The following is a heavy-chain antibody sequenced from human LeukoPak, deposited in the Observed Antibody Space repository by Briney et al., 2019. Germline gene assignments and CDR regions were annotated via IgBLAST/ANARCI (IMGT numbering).Heavy chain of an antibody. CDR3: AREPDYYDSSAGAFDI. CDR1: GFTFSSYW. J-gene: IGHJ3*02. CDR2: IDADGRTI. V-gene: IGHV3-74*01. D-gene: IGHD3-22*01. Sequence: GGSLRLSCAASGFTFSSYWVHWIRQAPGKGLMWVSRIDADGRTINYADSVKGRFTISRDNAKNTLYLQMNSLRAEDTAVYYCAREPDYYDSSAGAFDIWGQGTMVTVSS.